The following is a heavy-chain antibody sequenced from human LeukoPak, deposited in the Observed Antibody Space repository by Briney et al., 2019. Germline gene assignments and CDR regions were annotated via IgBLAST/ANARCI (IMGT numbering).Heavy chain of an antibody. CDR1: GFTFDDYA. Sequence: GRSLRLSCAASGFTFDDYAMHWVRQAPGKGLEWVSGISWNSGSIGYADSVKGRVTISRDNAKNSLYLQMNSLRAEDTALCYCAKDMSPIAVAGTHWGQGTLVTVSS. V-gene: IGHV3-9*01. D-gene: IGHD6-19*01. CDR3: AKDMSPIAVAGTH. J-gene: IGHJ4*02. CDR2: ISWNSGSI.